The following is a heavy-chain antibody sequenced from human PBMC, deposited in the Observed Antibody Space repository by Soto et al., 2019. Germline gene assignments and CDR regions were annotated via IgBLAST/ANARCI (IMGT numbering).Heavy chain of an antibody. CDR2: VSGSGGSK. V-gene: IGHV3-23*01. CDR1: GFTFSTHA. CDR3: AKEWLYGSGSFYYYYGMDV. Sequence: EVQLLESGGGLVQPGGSLRLSCAASGFTFSTHAMNWVRQAPGKGLEWVSSVSGSGGSKYYADSVKGRFTISRDNSKNTLYLQVNSLRAEDTAVYYCAKEWLYGSGSFYYYYGMDVWGQGTTVTVSS. J-gene: IGHJ6*02. D-gene: IGHD3-10*01.